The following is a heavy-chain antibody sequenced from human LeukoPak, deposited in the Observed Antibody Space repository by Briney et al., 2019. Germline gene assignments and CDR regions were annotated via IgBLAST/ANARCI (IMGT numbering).Heavy chain of an antibody. CDR1: GYNFTSYW. CDR3: ARSIAATAPGVDF. J-gene: IGHJ4*02. D-gene: IGHD6-13*01. V-gene: IGHV5-51*01. Sequence: GESLKISCKGSGYNFTSYWIGLVRPMPGKGLEWMAIIYPGDSDTRYSPSFQGQVTISADKSISTAYLQWSSLKASDTAMYYCARSIAATAPGVDFWGQGTLVTVSS. CDR2: IYPGDSDT.